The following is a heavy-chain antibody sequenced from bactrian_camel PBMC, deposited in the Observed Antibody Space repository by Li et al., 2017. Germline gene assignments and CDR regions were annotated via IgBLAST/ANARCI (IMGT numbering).Heavy chain of an antibody. J-gene: IGHJ4*01. V-gene: IGHV3S1*01. Sequence: HVQLVESGGGSALAGGSVRLSCAASGYTFNTYSWFRLAPGQEREGVAAIDTGDGSTYYLNSVEGRFTISHDNAKNTLYLQMNSLKPEDTAIYYCAARRTAWNGVRTLDPSSYEYWGQETQVTVS. CDR1: GYTFNTYS. D-gene: IGHD1*01. CDR2: IDTGDGST. CDR3: AARRTAWNGVRTLDPSSYEY.